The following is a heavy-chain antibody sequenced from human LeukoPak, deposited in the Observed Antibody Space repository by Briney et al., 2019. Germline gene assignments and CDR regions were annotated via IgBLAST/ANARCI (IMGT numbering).Heavy chain of an antibody. CDR3: ARDRESSDAWFDP. J-gene: IGHJ5*02. CDR2: IYSGGST. CDR1: GFTLSSNY. V-gene: IGHV3-66*01. Sequence: GGSLRLSCAASGFTLSSNYMSWVRQAPGKGLEWVSVIYSGGSTYYAVSVKGRFTISRDNSKNTLYLQMNSLRAEDTAVYYCARDRESSDAWFDPWGQGTLVTVSS. D-gene: IGHD6-25*01.